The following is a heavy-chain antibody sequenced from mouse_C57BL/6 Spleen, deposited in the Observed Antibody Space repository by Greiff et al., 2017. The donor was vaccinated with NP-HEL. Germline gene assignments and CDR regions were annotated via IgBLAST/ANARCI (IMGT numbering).Heavy chain of an antibody. CDR1: GYTFTSYW. V-gene: IGHV1-55*01. Sequence: QVHVKQPGAELVKPGASVKMSCKASGYTFTSYWITWVKQRPGQGLEWIGDIYPGSGSTNYNEKFKSKATLTVDTSSSTAYMQLSSLTSEDSAVYYCARASLTWAGAMDYWGQGTSVTVSS. D-gene: IGHD2-12*01. CDR3: ARASLTWAGAMDY. J-gene: IGHJ4*01. CDR2: IYPGSGST.